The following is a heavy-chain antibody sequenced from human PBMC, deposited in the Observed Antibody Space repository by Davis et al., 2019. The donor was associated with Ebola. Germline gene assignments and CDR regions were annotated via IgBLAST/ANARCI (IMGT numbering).Heavy chain of an antibody. CDR2: TYYKLEWYN. D-gene: IGHD5-18*01. J-gene: IGHJ6*04. CDR3: ARGWLRGGMDV. V-gene: IGHV6-1*01. CDR1: GDRVSSAR. Sequence: HPQSPSLTRAIPGDRVSSARWNCVRQSPSRGLEWLGRTYYKLEWYNDYAVSVKTRITINQDTSKNQFSLQLNSVTPEDTDLYYCARGWLRGGMDVWGEGTTVTVSS.